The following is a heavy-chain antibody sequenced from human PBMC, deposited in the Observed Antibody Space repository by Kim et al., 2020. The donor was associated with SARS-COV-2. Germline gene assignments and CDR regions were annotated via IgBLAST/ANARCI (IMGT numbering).Heavy chain of an antibody. D-gene: IGHD3-10*01. CDR2: IKQDGSEK. Sequence: GGSLRLSCAASGFTFSSYWMSWVRQAPGKGLEWVANIKQDGSEKYYVDSVKGRFTISRDNAKNSLYLQMNSLRAEDTAVYYCARDGGKWFGDPNRYYYGMDVWGQGTTVTVSS. CDR1: GFTFSSYW. J-gene: IGHJ6*02. CDR3: ARDGGKWFGDPNRYYYGMDV. V-gene: IGHV3-7*03.